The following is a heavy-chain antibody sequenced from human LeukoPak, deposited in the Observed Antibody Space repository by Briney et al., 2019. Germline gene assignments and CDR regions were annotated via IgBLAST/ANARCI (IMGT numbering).Heavy chain of an antibody. CDR1: GGSFSGDF. V-gene: IGHV4-34*01. CDR2: INHGGST. CDR3: ATRRFYCSGGSCYTFFDY. J-gene: IGHJ4*02. D-gene: IGHD2-15*01. Sequence: SETLSLTCAVYGGSFSGDFWSWIRQSPGKGLEWIGEINHGGSTTYNPSLQSRVTISVDTSKDQFSLKLSSVTAADTAVYYCATRRFYCSGGSCYTFFDYWGQGTLVTVSS.